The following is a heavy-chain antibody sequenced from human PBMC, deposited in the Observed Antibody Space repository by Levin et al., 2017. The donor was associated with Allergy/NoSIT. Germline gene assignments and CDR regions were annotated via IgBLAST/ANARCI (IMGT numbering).Heavy chain of an antibody. Sequence: PGGSLRLSCSASGFTFSSYAMHWVRQAPGKGLEYVSAINHNGGSTYYADSVKGRFTISRDNSKNTLYLQMSSLRVDDTALYYCVKLVVVSAHPDDAFDVWGQGTMVTVSS. D-gene: IGHD2-15*01. J-gene: IGHJ3*01. CDR1: GFTFSSYA. CDR2: INHNGGST. CDR3: VKLVVVSAHPDDAFDV. V-gene: IGHV3-64D*06.